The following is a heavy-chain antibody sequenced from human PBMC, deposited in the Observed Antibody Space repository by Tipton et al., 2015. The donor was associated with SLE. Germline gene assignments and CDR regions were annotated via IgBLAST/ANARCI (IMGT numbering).Heavy chain of an antibody. V-gene: IGHV4-59*08. CDR2: IYYSGTI. CDR1: GGPTSSYY. J-gene: IGHJ6*02. CDR3: ARDTYFGLDV. D-gene: IGHD5-18*01. Sequence: TLSPTCTVSGGPTSSYYWGWIRQPPGKGLEWIASIYYSGTINYNPSLKSRVTMSIDMSKNQFSLSLTSVTAADTAIYYCARDTYFGLDVWGQGTTVIVSS.